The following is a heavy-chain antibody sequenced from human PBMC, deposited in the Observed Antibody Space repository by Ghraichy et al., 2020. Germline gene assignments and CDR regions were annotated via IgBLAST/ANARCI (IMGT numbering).Heavy chain of an antibody. CDR2: VSKEGRNQ. D-gene: IGHD4-17*01. CDR3: AKSGSGGDLLDH. J-gene: IGHJ4*02. V-gene: IGHV3-30*18. CDR1: GFTFNSYG. Sequence: GEYLNISCATSGFTFNSYGMHWVRQAPGKGLEWVAAVSKEGRNQYYADSVKGRFTISRDNSRNILYLQMNSLRAEDTAVYYCAKSGSGGDLLDHWGQGSLVTVSS.